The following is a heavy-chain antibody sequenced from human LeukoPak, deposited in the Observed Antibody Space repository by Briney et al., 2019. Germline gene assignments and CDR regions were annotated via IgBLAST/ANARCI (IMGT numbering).Heavy chain of an antibody. CDR1: GFTFSGSA. CDR2: IRSKANSYAT. Sequence: GGSLRLSCAASGFTFSGSAMHWVRQASGKGLEWVGRIRSKANSYATAYTASVKGRFTISRDDSKNTAYLQMNSLKTEDTAVYCCTRREPSDYWGQGTLVTVSS. CDR3: TRREPSDY. D-gene: IGHD1-26*01. V-gene: IGHV3-73*01. J-gene: IGHJ4*02.